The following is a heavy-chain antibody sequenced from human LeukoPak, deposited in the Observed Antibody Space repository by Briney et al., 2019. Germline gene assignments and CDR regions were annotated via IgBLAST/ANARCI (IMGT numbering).Heavy chain of an antibody. D-gene: IGHD2-21*02. V-gene: IGHV3-23*01. CDR3: ARSIVVVTYLAY. Sequence: PGGSLRLSCAASGFTFSNYAMSWVRQAPGKGLEWVSSITGSGLSTYYTDSVKGRFTISRDSAKNTLYLQMNSLSTEDTAMYYCARSIVVVTYLAYWGQGTLVTVSS. J-gene: IGHJ4*02. CDR2: ITGSGLST. CDR1: GFTFSNYA.